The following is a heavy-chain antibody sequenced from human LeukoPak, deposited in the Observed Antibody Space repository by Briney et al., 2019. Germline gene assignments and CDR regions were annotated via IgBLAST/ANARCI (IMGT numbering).Heavy chain of an antibody. CDR3: ARVEGDYYYYYYMDV. J-gene: IGHJ6*03. Sequence: GGSLRLSCAASGFTVNNNYMIWVRQAPGKGLEWVSLIYSGGTTYYADSVKGRFTISRDNSKNTLYLQMNSLRAEVTAVYYCARVEGDYYYYYYMDVWGKGTTVTVSS. D-gene: IGHD2-21*02. V-gene: IGHV3-53*01. CDR2: IYSGGTT. CDR1: GFTVNNNY.